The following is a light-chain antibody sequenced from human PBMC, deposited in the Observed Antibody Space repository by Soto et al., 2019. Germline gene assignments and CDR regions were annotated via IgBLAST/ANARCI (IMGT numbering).Light chain of an antibody. V-gene: IGKV3-20*01. CDR1: QSFSSSY. J-gene: IGKJ1*01. CDR3: QQYGSAPAWT. Sequence: EIVLTQSPGTLSLSPGERATLSCRASQSFSSSYLAWYQQKPGQAPRLLIYGASNRATGIPDRFSGSGSGTDFTLTISRLEPEDFAVYYCQQYGSAPAWTCGQGTKVEVK. CDR2: GAS.